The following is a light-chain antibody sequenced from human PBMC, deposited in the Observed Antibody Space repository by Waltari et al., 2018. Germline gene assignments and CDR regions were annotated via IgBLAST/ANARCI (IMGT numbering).Light chain of an antibody. CDR3: SLYMGSGIWV. CDR1: SGSVSTTSY. CDR2: QEN. J-gene: IGLJ3*02. V-gene: IGLV8-61*01. Sequence: QTVVTQEPSLSVSPGGTVTLTCALSSGSVSTTSYATWYRQPPGQPPRTLRYQENTRSSGVPDRVSGSILGNKVALTITGAQADDESDYYCSLYMGSGIWVFGGGTKLTVL.